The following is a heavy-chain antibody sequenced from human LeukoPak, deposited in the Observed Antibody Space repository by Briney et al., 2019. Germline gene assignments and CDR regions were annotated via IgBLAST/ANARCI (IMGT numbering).Heavy chain of an antibody. V-gene: IGHV3-48*03. D-gene: IGHD4-23*01. CDR1: GFTFSSYE. CDR2: ISSSGSTI. Sequence: GGSLRLSCAASGFTFSSYEMNWVRQAPGKGLEWVSCISSSGSTIYYADSVKGRFTISRDNAKNSLYLQMNSLRAEDTAVYYCARSSRELRGYAPWEVMPPFDYWGQGTLVTVSS. J-gene: IGHJ4*02. CDR3: ARSSRELRGYAPWEVMPPFDY.